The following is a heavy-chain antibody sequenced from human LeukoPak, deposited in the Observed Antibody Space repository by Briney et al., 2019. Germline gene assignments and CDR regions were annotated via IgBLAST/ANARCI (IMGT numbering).Heavy chain of an antibody. D-gene: IGHD3-10*01. CDR1: GYTFASYY. V-gene: IGHV1-46*01. Sequence: GASVKVSCKASGYTFASYYMHWVRQAPGQGLEWMGIINPSGGSTSCAQKFQGRVTMTRDTSTSTVYMELSSLRSEDTAVYYCARRGSGWFGEYPYYYYYMDVWGKGTTVTVSS. CDR3: ARRGSGWFGEYPYYYYYMDV. CDR2: INPSGGST. J-gene: IGHJ6*03.